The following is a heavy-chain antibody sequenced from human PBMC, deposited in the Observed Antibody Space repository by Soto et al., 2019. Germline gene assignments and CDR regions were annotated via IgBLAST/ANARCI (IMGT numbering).Heavy chain of an antibody. CDR1: GFTFSSYA. V-gene: IGHV3-23*01. Sequence: EVQLLESGGGLVQPGGSLRLSCAASGFTFSSYAMSWVRQAPGKGLEWVSAISGSGGSTYYADSVKGRFTISRDNSKNTLYLQMNSLRAEDTDVYYCAKDLGYGGNSEIDYWGQGTLVTVSS. D-gene: IGHD4-17*01. CDR2: ISGSGGST. CDR3: AKDLGYGGNSEIDY. J-gene: IGHJ4*02.